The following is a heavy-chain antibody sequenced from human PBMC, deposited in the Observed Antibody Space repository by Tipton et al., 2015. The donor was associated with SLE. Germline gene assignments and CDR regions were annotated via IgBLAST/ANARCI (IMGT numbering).Heavy chain of an antibody. V-gene: IGHV4-39*02. CDR1: GGSFSNGGYF. CDR2: IYYSGST. D-gene: IGHD5/OR15-5a*01. CDR3: AGVSRDAFEI. Sequence: LRLSCTVSGGSFSNGGYFWSWIRQPPGKGLEWIGTIYYSGSTSYNPSLKSRVVVSVDTSKKYFSLRLDSVTAADTAVYYCAGVSRDAFEIWGQGTMVTVSS. J-gene: IGHJ3*02.